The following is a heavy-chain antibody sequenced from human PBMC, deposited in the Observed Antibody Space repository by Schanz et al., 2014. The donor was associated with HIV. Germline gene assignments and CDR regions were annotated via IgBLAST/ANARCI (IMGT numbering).Heavy chain of an antibody. D-gene: IGHD3-3*01. CDR2: MSYDGTNK. Sequence: VQLVESGGGLVQPGRSLRLSCAASGFTFSNHAMHWVRQAPGRGLEWVAVMSYDGTNKYYADSVKGRFTISRDNSKNTLYLQMNSLRAEDTAVYYCARDWRPNYDFWSGSIGVIGMDVWGQGTTVTVSS. V-gene: IGHV3-30*03. J-gene: IGHJ6*02. CDR3: ARDWRPNYDFWSGSIGVIGMDV. CDR1: GFTFSNHA.